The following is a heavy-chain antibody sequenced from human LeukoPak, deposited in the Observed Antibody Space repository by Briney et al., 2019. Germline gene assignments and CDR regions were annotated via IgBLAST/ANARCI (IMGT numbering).Heavy chain of an antibody. D-gene: IGHD3-22*01. Sequence: SETLPLTCIVSGGSISSSSSYWGWIRQPPGKGLEWIGNIYYSGSTYNNPSLKSRVTISIDTSKNQFSLKLRSVTAADTAVYYCATPDGALSYYYDSSGPQGGAFDIWGQGTMVTVSS. J-gene: IGHJ3*02. CDR1: GGSISSSSSY. V-gene: IGHV4-39*01. CDR2: IYYSGST. CDR3: ATPDGALSYYYDSSGPQGGAFDI.